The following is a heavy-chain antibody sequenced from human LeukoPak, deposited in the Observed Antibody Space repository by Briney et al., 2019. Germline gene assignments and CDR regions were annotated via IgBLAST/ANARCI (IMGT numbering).Heavy chain of an antibody. CDR1: GGSISSSNW. V-gene: IGHV4-4*02. Sequence: PSETLSLTCAVSGGSISSSNWWSWVRQPPGKGLEWIGEIYHSGSTNYNPSLKSRVTISVDKSKNQFSLKLSSVTAADTAVYYCAKDRSYYGWFDPWGQGTLVTVSS. CDR2: IYHSGST. CDR3: AKDRSYYGWFDP. J-gene: IGHJ5*02. D-gene: IGHD1-26*01.